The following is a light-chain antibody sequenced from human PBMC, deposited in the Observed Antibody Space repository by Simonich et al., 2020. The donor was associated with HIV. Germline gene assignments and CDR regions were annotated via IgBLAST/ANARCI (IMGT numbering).Light chain of an antibody. CDR2: GNS. V-gene: IGLV1-40*01. J-gene: IGLJ3*02. CDR1: SSNIGAGYD. Sequence: QSVLTQPPSVSGAPGQRVTISCTGSSSNIGAGYDVHWYHQLPRTAPKLLIYGNSNRPSGVPDRFSGSKSGTSASLAITGLQAEDEADYYCQSYDSSLSGWVFGGGTKLTVL. CDR3: QSYDSSLSGWV.